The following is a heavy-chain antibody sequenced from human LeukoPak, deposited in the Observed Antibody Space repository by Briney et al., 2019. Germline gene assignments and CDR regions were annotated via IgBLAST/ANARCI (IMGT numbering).Heavy chain of an antibody. Sequence: GGSLRLSCAASGFTFSSYGMHWVRQAPGKGLEWVAVIWYDGSNKYYADSVKGRFTIFRDNSKNTPYLQMNSLRAEDTAVYYCARDRAPYYDSSGSFDYWGQGTLVTVSS. CDR2: IWYDGSNK. V-gene: IGHV3-33*01. J-gene: IGHJ4*02. CDR3: ARDRAPYYDSSGSFDY. D-gene: IGHD3-22*01. CDR1: GFTFSSYG.